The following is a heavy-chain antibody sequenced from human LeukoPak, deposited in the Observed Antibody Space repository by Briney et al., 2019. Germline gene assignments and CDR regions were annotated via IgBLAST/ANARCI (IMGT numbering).Heavy chain of an antibody. CDR3: ARGVTSLDH. D-gene: IGHD2-21*02. J-gene: IGHJ1*01. Sequence: DSVKGRFAISRDNAKNSLYLQMHSLRAGDTAVYYCARGVTSLDHWGQGALVTVSS. V-gene: IGHV3-21*01.